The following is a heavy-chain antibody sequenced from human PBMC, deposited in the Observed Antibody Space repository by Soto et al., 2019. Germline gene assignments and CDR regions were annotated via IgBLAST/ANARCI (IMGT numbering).Heavy chain of an antibody. CDR1: GYTFTSYG. V-gene: IGHV1-18*04. CDR3: ARSGIAVAGNWFDH. Sequence: GASVKVSCKASGYTFTSYGISWARQAPGQGLVWMGWISAYNANTNYAQKLQGRVTMTTDTSTSTDYMELRSLRSEDTAVYYCARSGIAVAGNWFDHWGQGTLVTGSS. J-gene: IGHJ5*02. D-gene: IGHD6-19*01. CDR2: ISAYNANT.